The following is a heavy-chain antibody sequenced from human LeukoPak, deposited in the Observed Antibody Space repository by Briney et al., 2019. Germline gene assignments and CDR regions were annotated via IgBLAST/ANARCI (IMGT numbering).Heavy chain of an antibody. D-gene: IGHD1-14*01. CDR3: ARSEINDYVKY. CDR2: IYQSGST. J-gene: IGHJ4*02. CDR1: GYSISSGYH. V-gene: IGHV4-38-2*02. Sequence: ASETLSLTCTVSGYSISSGYHWGWIRQAPGKGLEWLGSIYQSGSTYDNPSLKSRVTLSVDTSKNQVSLKLTSVTASDTAVYYCARSEINDYVKYWGQGILVTVSS.